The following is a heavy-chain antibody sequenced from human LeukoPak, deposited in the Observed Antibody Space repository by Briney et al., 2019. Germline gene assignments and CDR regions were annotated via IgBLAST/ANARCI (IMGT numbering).Heavy chain of an antibody. CDR3: ARILTGYDAFDY. D-gene: IGHD3-9*01. J-gene: IGHJ4*02. CDR2: IKEDGSAK. V-gene: IGHV3-7*01. Sequence: PGGSLRLSCAASGFTFSSYAMSWVRQAPGKGLEWVANIKEDGSAKYYVDSVKGRFTISRDNAKNSLYLQMNSLRVEDTAVYYCARILTGYDAFDYWGQGTLVTVSS. CDR1: GFTFSSYA.